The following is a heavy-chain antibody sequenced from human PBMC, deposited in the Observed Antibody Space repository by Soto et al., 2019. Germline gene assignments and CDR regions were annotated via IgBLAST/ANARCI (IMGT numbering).Heavy chain of an antibody. CDR3: ARLCCSSSTCDSWFDP. CDR2: IDPRVSYT. J-gene: IGHJ5*02. D-gene: IGHD2-2*01. Sequence: PGESLKIPCTGFVYTCTTFWIRWVRQMPGSGLGWMGRIDPRVSYTNYIPSFQGQVTISADKSISPAYLQRGSLKASDTAMYYCARLCCSSSTCDSWFDPWGQGTLVTVSS. CDR1: VYTCTTFW. V-gene: IGHV5-10-1*01.